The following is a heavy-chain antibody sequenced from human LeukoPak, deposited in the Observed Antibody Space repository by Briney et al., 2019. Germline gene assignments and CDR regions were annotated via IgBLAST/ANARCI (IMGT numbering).Heavy chain of an antibody. J-gene: IGHJ4*02. D-gene: IGHD3-10*01. CDR2: INTNTGNP. V-gene: IGHV7-4-1*02. CDR1: GYTFTSYA. Sequence: ASVKVSCKASGYTFTSYAMNWVRQAPGQGLEWMGWINTNTGNPTYAQGFTGRFVFSLDTSVSTAYLQISSLKAEDTAVYYCARDRAVLLWFGEYYFDYWGQGTLVTVSS. CDR3: ARDRAVLLWFGEYYFDY.